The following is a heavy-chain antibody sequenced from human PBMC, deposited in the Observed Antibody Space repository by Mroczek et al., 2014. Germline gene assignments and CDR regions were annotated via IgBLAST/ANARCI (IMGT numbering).Heavy chain of an antibody. CDR1: GFTFSSYG. Sequence: QVQLQESGGGVVQPGRSLRLSCAASGFTFSSYGMHWVRQAPGKGLEWVAVIWYDGSNKYYADSVKGRFTISRDNSKNTLYLQMNSLRAEDTAVYYCARRYYQLGGDYMDVWGKGTTVTVSS. CDR2: IWYDGSNK. D-gene: IGHD2-2*01. CDR3: ARRYYQLGGDYMDV. J-gene: IGHJ6*03. V-gene: IGHV3-33*01.